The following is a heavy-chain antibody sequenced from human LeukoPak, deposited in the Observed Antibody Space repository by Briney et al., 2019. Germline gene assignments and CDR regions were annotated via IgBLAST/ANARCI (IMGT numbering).Heavy chain of an antibody. D-gene: IGHD6-19*01. J-gene: IGHJ4*02. CDR2: IYYSGST. V-gene: IGHV4-59*01. CDR1: GGSFSGYY. Sequence: SSETLSLTCAVYGGSFSGYYWSWIRQPPGKGLEWIGYIYYSGSTNYNPSLKGRVTISVDTSKNQFSLKLSSVTAADTAVYYCARGNQWLGQIDYWGQGTLVTVSS. CDR3: ARGNQWLGQIDY.